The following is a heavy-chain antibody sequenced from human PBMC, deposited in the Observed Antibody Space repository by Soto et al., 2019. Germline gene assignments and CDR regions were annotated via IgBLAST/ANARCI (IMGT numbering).Heavy chain of an antibody. J-gene: IGHJ4*02. CDR2: NSAYNGNT. Sequence: QVQLVQSGAEVKKPGASVKVSCKASGYTFTSYGISWVRQAPGQGLEWMGWNSAYNGNTNYAHNLQGRVTMTTDTSTSTAYMELRSLRSDATAMYYCARSQNDYDSIGLCDYWGQGTLVTVSS. V-gene: IGHV1-18*01. CDR1: GYTFTSYG. D-gene: IGHD3-22*01. CDR3: ARSQNDYDSIGLCDY.